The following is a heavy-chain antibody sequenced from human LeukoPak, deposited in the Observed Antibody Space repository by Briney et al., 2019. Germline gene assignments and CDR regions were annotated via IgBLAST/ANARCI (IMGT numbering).Heavy chain of an antibody. CDR1: GFTFDDYA. J-gene: IGHJ6*02. Sequence: GGSLRLSCAASGFTFDDYAMHWVRQAPGKGLEWVSGISWNSGSIGYADSVKGRFTISRDNAKNSLYLQMNSLRAEDTALYYCASVYKYGMDVWGQGTTVIVSS. CDR2: ISWNSGSI. V-gene: IGHV3-9*01. CDR3: ASVYKYGMDV.